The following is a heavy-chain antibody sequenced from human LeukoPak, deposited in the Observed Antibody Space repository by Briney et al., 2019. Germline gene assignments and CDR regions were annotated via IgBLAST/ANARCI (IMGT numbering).Heavy chain of an antibody. D-gene: IGHD5-12*01. Sequence: SETLSLTCTVSGGSISSYYWSWIRQPPGKGLEWIGYIYYSGSTNYNPSLKSRVTISVDTSKNQFSLKLSSVTAADTAVYYCARGRYSGYDYHVSGYWGQGTLVTVSS. J-gene: IGHJ4*02. CDR2: IYYSGST. CDR1: GGSISSYY. V-gene: IGHV4-59*08. CDR3: ARGRYSGYDYHVSGY.